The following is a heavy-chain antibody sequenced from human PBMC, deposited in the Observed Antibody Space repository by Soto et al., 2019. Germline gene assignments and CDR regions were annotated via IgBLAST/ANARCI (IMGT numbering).Heavy chain of an antibody. Sequence: SGPTLVNPTQTLTLTCTFSGFSLSTSGMCVSWIRQPPGKALEWLALIDWDDDKYYSTSLKTRLTISKDTSKNQVVLTMTNMDPVDTATYYCARITPRGYHFWSRRYYHYGMDVWGQGTRVTFSS. V-gene: IGHV2-70*01. D-gene: IGHD3-3*01. J-gene: IGHJ6*02. CDR3: ARITPRGYHFWSRRYYHYGMDV. CDR2: IDWDDDK. CDR1: GFSLSTSGMC.